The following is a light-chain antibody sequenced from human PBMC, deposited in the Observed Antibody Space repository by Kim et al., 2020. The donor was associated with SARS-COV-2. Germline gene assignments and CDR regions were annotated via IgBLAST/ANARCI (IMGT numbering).Light chain of an antibody. CDR1: QAINND. CDR2: AAS. Sequence: AAVGDRVTITCRASQAINNDLAWLQQKPGNAPKSLIYAASTLQSGGPSKFSSSGSGTDFTLTISSLQPEDFATYYCQQYNSFPVTFGGGTKVEIK. J-gene: IGKJ4*01. CDR3: QQYNSFPVT. V-gene: IGKV1-16*02.